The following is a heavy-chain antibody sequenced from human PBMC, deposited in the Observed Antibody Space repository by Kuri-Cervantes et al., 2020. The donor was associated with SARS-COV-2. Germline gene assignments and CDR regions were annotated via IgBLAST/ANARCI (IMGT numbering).Heavy chain of an antibody. V-gene: IGHV1-69*01. CDR3: ARDHPDSGSYSH. D-gene: IGHD1-26*01. CDR1: GGTFSSYA. Sequence: SLKVSCKASGGTFSSYAISWVRQAPGQGREWRGGNIHIFGTANYEQKFQGSVTITADESTSTAYMELSRLRSDDTAVYYCARDHPDSGSYSHWGQGTLVTVSS. CDR2: NIHIFGTA. J-gene: IGHJ4*02.